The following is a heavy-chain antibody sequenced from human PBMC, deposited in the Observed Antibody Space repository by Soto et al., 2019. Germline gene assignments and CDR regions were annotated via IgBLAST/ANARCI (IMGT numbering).Heavy chain of an antibody. CDR1: GGSISSGGYY. CDR2: IYYSGST. Sequence: SETLSLTCTVSGGSISSGGYYWSWIRQHPGKGLEWIGYIYYSGSTYYNPSLKSRVTISVDTSKNQFSLKLSSVTAADTAVYYCASLYRNYYYGMDVWGQGTTVTVSS. CDR3: ASLYRNYYYGMDV. D-gene: IGHD3-16*01. V-gene: IGHV4-31*03. J-gene: IGHJ6*02.